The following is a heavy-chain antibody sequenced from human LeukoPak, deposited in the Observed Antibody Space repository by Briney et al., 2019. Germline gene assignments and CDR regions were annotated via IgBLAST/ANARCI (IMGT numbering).Heavy chain of an antibody. J-gene: IGHJ6*02. D-gene: IGHD2-15*01. CDR3: ARPLVVVAEEYYYYGMDV. Sequence: GASVKVPFKASGYTFTSYGISWVRQAPGQGLEWMGWISAYNGNTNYAQKLQGRVTMTTDTSTSTAYMELRSLRSDDTAVYYCARPLVVVAEEYYYYGMDVWGQGTTVTVSS. CDR2: ISAYNGNT. V-gene: IGHV1-18*01. CDR1: GYTFTSYG.